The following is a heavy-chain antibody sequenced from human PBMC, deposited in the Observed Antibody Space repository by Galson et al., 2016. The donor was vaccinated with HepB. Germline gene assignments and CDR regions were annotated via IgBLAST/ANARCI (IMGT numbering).Heavy chain of an antibody. CDR1: GGSISGSPYY. CDR2: IYYGGTT. CDR3: ARANGDYVVPGAFDI. V-gene: IGHV4-39*07. Sequence: SETLSLTCTVSGGSISGSPYYWGWIRQPPGKGLEWIAAIYYGGTTYYNPSLKSRVTISVDTSKNQFSLKVTSLTAADTAVYYCARANGDYVVPGAFDIWGQGTMVTVSS. J-gene: IGHJ3*02. D-gene: IGHD4-17*01.